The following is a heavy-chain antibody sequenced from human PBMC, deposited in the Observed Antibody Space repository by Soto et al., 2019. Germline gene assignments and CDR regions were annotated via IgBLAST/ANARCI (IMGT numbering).Heavy chain of an antibody. V-gene: IGHV4-59*01. J-gene: IGHJ6*02. D-gene: IGHD6-13*01. CDR1: GGSISSYY. Sequence: PSETLSLTCTVSGGSISSYYWSWIRQPPGKGLEWIGYIYYSGSTNYNPSLKSRVTISVDTSKNQFSLKLSSVTAADTAVYYCACSWFRLDGMDVWGQGTTVTVSS. CDR2: IYYSGST. CDR3: ACSWFRLDGMDV.